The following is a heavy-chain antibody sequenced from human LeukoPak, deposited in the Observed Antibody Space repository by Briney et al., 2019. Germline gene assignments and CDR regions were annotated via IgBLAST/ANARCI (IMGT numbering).Heavy chain of an antibody. D-gene: IGHD2-15*01. CDR3: AREYCSGGSCYSDYYYHYMDV. CDR1: GFTFSPYS. CDR2: ISSSSGHI. Sequence: GGSLRLSCAASGFTFSPYSMKWVRQAPGKGLEWVSSISSSSGHIYYADSVKGRFTISRDNAKNSLYLQMNSLRAEDTAVYYCAREYCSGGSCYSDYYYHYMDVWGKGTTVTVSS. V-gene: IGHV3-21*01. J-gene: IGHJ6*03.